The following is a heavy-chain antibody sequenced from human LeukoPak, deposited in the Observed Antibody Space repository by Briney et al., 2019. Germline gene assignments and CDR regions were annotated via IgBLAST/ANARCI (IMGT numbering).Heavy chain of an antibody. Sequence: GGSLRLSCAASGFTFSSYAMSWVCQAPGKGLEWVSAISGSGGSTYYADSVKGRFTISRDNAKNSLYLQMNSLRAEDTAVYYCARVPPKLLWFGELGYYFDYWGQGTLVTVSS. V-gene: IGHV3-23*01. D-gene: IGHD3-10*01. CDR3: ARVPPKLLWFGELGYYFDY. CDR2: ISGSGGST. CDR1: GFTFSSYA. J-gene: IGHJ4*02.